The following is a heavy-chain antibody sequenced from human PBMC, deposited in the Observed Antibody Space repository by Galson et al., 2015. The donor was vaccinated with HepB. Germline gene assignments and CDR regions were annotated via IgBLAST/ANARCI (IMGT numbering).Heavy chain of an antibody. D-gene: IGHD2-2*01. CDR3: ARGYCGITSCYYYFSMDV. J-gene: IGHJ6*03. CDR2: IYPGDSDV. Sequence: QSGAEVKKPGESLKISCKGSGYTFTGYWIGWVRQMPGKGLEWMGIIYPGDSDVRYSPSFQGQVTISADKSIDTVYLQWSSLKASDTAMYYCARGYCGITSCYYYFSMDVWGKGTTVTVSS. V-gene: IGHV5-51*03. CDR1: GYTFTGYW.